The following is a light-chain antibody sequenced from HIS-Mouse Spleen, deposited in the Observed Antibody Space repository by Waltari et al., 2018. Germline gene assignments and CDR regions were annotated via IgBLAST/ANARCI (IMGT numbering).Light chain of an antibody. J-gene: IGLJ2*01. CDR1: ALPKQY. CDR2: KDS. CDR3: QSADSSGTYSVV. V-gene: IGLV3-25*03. Sequence: SYELTQPPSVSVSPGQTARITCSGDALPKQYAYWYQQKPGQAPVLGIYKDSERPSGIRERSSGSSSGKTDTLTISGVQAEDEAEYYCQSADSSGTYSVVFGGGTKLTVL.